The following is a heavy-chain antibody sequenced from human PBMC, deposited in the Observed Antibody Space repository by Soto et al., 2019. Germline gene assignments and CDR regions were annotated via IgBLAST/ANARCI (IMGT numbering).Heavy chain of an antibody. J-gene: IGHJ3*02. V-gene: IGHV3-30*18. D-gene: IGHD2-15*01. Sequence: QVQLVESGGGVVQPGRSLRLSCAASGFTFSSYGMHWVRQAPGKGLEWVAVISYDGSNKYYADSVKGRFTISRDNSKNTLYLQMNSLRAEDTALYYCAKEDCSGGSCLHTDAFDIWGQGTMVTVSS. CDR1: GFTFSSYG. CDR3: AKEDCSGGSCLHTDAFDI. CDR2: ISYDGSNK.